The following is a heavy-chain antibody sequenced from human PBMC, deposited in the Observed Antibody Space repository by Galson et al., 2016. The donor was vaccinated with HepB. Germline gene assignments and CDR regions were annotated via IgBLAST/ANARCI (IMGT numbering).Heavy chain of an antibody. CDR3: ATPRGYSYGYWDDTTTDY. Sequence: LRLSCAASGFTFSSYAMSWVRQAPGKGLEWVSAISGSGGNTYYADSVKGRFTISRDNSKNTLFLQMNSLRAEDTAVYYCATPRGYSYGYWDDTTTDYWGQGTLVTVSS. CDR2: ISGSGGNT. V-gene: IGHV3-23*01. CDR1: GFTFSSYA. D-gene: IGHD5-18*01. J-gene: IGHJ4*02.